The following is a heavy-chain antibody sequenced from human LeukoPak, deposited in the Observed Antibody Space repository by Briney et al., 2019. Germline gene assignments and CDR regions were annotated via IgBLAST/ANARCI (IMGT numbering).Heavy chain of an antibody. CDR2: IWYDGSNK. V-gene: IGHV3-33*06. J-gene: IGHJ4*02. D-gene: IGHD3-10*01. CDR1: GFTFSSYG. Sequence: GGSLRLSCAASGFTFSSYGMHWVRQAPGKGLEWVAVIWYDGSNKYYADSVKGRFTISRDNSKNTLYLQMNSLRAEDTAVYYCAKGLIDGSGSYFFDYWGRGTLVTVSS. CDR3: AKGLIDGSGSYFFDY.